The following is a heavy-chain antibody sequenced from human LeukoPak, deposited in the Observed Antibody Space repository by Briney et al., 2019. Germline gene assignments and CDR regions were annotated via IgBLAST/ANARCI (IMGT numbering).Heavy chain of an antibody. CDR3: ARDRIPYWYFDL. CDR2: IIPIFGTA. CDR1: GGTFSSYA. Sequence: GASVKVSCKASGGTFSSYAISWVRQAPGQGLEWMGGIIPIFGTANYAQKFQGRVTITADESTSTAYMELSSLRSEDTAAYYCARDRIPYWYFDLWGRGTLVTVSS. V-gene: IGHV1-69*13. J-gene: IGHJ2*01.